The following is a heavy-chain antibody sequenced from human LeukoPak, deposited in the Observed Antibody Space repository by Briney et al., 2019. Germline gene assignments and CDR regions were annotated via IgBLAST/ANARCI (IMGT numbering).Heavy chain of an antibody. Sequence: KPSETLSLTCTVSGDSVSSDYWSWIRQPPGKGLEWIGHMYHSGSTTYNPSLKSRVTISVDTAKNQFSLKLSSVTAADTAIYFCARELKGSGYSGPFDYWGQGALVTVSS. V-gene: IGHV4-59*02. CDR2: MYHSGST. CDR1: GDSVSSDY. D-gene: IGHD3-22*01. J-gene: IGHJ4*02. CDR3: ARELKGSGYSGPFDY.